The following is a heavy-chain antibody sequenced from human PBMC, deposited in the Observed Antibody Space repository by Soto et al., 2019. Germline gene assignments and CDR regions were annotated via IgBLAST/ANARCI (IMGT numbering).Heavy chain of an antibody. D-gene: IGHD3-22*01. CDR3: ATVPKRSYYYYFDY. CDR2: FDPEDGET. CDR1: GYTLTELS. V-gene: IGHV1-24*01. J-gene: IGHJ4*02. Sequence: GASVKVSCKFSGYTLTELSMHWVRQAPGKGLEWMGGFDPEDGETIYAQKFQGRVTMTEDTSTDTAYMELSSLRSEDTAVYYCATVPKRSYYYYFDYWGQGTLVTVPQ.